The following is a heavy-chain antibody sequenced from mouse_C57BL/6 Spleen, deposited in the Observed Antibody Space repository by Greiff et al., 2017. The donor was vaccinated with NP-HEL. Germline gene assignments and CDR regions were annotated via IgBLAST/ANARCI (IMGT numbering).Heavy chain of an antibody. CDR3: ARVPQNYAMDY. CDR2: IYPGDGDT. Sequence: QVQLQQPGAELVRPGSSVKLSCKASGYTFTSYWMDWVKQRPGKGLEWIGRIYPGDGDTNYNGKFKGKATLTADKSSSTAYMQLSSLTSEDSAVYFCARVPQNYAMDYWGQGTSVTVSS. J-gene: IGHJ4*01. CDR1: GYTFTSYW. V-gene: IGHV1-82*01.